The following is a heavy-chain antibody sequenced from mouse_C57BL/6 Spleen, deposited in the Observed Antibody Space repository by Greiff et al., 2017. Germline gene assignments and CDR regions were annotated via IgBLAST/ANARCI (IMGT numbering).Heavy chain of an antibody. CDR1: GYTFTSYW. V-gene: IGHV1-55*01. J-gene: IGHJ4*01. CDR2: IHPGSGST. D-gene: IGHD2-12*01. Sequence: QVQLQQPGAELVKPGASVKMSCKASGYTFTSYWMTWVKQRPGQGLEWIGDIHPGSGSTNYNEKFKSKATLTVDTSSSTAYMQLSSLTSEDSAVYCCARGLLSLYAMDYWGQGTSVTVSS. CDR3: ARGLLSLYAMDY.